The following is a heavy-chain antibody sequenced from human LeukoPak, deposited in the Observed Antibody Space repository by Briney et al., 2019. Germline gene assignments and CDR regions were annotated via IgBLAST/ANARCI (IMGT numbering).Heavy chain of an antibody. CDR2: INHSGST. D-gene: IGHD2-15*01. J-gene: IGHJ4*02. V-gene: IGHV4-34*01. CDR1: GGSFSGYY. Sequence: PSETLSLTCAVYGGSFSGYYWSWIRQPPGKGLEWIGEINHSGSTNYNPSLKSRVTISVDTSKNRFSLKLSSVTAADTAVYYCARGRRGGSCYIDYWGQGTLVTVSS. CDR3: ARGRRGGSCYIDY.